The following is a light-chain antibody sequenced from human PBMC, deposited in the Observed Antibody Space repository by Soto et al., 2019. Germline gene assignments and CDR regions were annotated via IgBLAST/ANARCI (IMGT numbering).Light chain of an antibody. CDR2: GNS. J-gene: IGLJ2*01. CDR1: SSNIGAGYD. V-gene: IGLV1-40*01. CDR3: QSYDNSLSGWV. Sequence: QAVVTQPPSVSGAPGQRVTISCTGGSSNIGAGYDVHWYQQLPGTAPKVLIYGNSNRPSGVPDRFSGSKSATSASLAITGLQAEDEADYYCQSYDNSLSGWVFGGGTQLTVL.